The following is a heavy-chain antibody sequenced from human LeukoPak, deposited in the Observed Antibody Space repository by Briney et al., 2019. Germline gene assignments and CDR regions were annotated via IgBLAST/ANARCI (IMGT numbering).Heavy chain of an antibody. CDR1: GFTFNSYG. J-gene: IGHJ4*02. Sequence: PGGSLRLSCAASGFTFNSYGMHWVRQAPGKGLEWVALISYDGSNEYYADSVKGRFTISRDKSKNTLYLQMNSLRAEDTAAYYCAKDRSSSWTWTIDYWGQGTLVTVSS. V-gene: IGHV3-30*18. CDR2: ISYDGSNE. D-gene: IGHD6-13*01. CDR3: AKDRSSSWTWTIDY.